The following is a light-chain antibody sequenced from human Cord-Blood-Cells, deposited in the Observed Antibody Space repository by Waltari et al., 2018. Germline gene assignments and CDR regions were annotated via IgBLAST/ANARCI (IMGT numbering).Light chain of an antibody. CDR1: QSVSSY. CDR2: DAA. V-gene: IGKV3-11*01. Sequence: EIVLTQSPATLSLSPGERATLSCRASQSVSSYLAWYQQKPGQAPRRLIYDAANRATGIPARFSGSGSGTDFTLTISSLEPEDFAVDYCQQRSNGVTFGPGTKVDIK. CDR3: QQRSNGVT. J-gene: IGKJ3*01.